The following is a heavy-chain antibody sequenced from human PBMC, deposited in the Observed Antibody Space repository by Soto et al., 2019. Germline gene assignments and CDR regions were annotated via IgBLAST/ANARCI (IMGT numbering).Heavy chain of an antibody. V-gene: IGHV3-74*01. CDR1: GFTFSSYW. CDR2: INSDGSST. D-gene: IGHD2-15*01. Sequence: EVQLVESGGVSVQPGGSLRLSCAASGFTFSSYWMHWVRQAPGKGLVWVSRINSDGSSTSYADSVKGRFTIARDNAKNTVYLQMNSLRAEDTAVYYCARTSLVVPAATREDYWGQGTLVTVS. CDR3: ARTSLVVPAATREDY. J-gene: IGHJ4*02.